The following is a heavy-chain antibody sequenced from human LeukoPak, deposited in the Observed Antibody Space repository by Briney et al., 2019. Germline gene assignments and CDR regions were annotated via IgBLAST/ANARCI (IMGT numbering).Heavy chain of an antibody. CDR1: GFTFSSYA. V-gene: IGHV3-23*01. Sequence: GGSLRLSCAASGFTFSSYAMSWVRQAPGKGLEWVSAISGSGGSTYYADSVKGRFTISRDNSKNTLYLQMNSLRAEDTAVYYCARDRNRYYDSSGYFNYWGQGTLVTVSS. J-gene: IGHJ4*02. D-gene: IGHD3-22*01. CDR3: ARDRNRYYDSSGYFNY. CDR2: ISGSGGST.